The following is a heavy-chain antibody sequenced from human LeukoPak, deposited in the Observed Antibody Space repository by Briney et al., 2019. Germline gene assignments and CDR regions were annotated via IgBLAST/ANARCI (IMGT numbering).Heavy chain of an antibody. CDR1: GFTFSSYS. CDR3: PRITAYDDS. J-gene: IGHJ5*01. D-gene: IGHD1-20*01. V-gene: IGHV3-21*04. Sequence: GGSLRLSCAASGFTFSSYSMTWVRQAPGKGLEWVSSFTSGSRSIYYADSVKGRFTISRDNARNTLYLQMNSLRAEDTAVYYCPRITAYDDSWGQGTLVTVSS. CDR2: FTSGSRSI.